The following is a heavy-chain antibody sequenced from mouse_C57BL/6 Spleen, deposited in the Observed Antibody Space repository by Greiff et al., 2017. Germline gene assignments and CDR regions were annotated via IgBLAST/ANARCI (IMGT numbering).Heavy chain of an antibody. J-gene: IGHJ3*01. Sequence: EVKLVESGGGLVKPGGSLKLSCAASGFTFSDYGMHWVRQAPEQGLEWVAYISSGSSTIYYADPVQGRFTISRDNAKNTLFLPRASQRSEYTAMYYCAREFAYWGQGTLVTVSA. CDR2: ISSGSSTI. V-gene: IGHV5-17*01. CDR1: GFTFSDYG. CDR3: AREFAY.